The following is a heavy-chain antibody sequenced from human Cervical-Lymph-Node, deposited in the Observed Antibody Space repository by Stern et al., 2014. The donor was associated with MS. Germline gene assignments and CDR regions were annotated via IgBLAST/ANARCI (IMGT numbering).Heavy chain of an antibody. V-gene: IGHV5-51*03. J-gene: IGHJ4*02. D-gene: IGHD6-19*01. CDR3: AKGGWNFFDY. CDR2: LYPGDSDT. CDR1: GFSFTSDS. Sequence: VQLGQSGAEVKKPGESLKISCKGSGFSFTSDSIAWVRRMPGKGLEWMGVLYPGDSDTRYRPSFQGQVTISADRSFSTAYLQWSSLKASDTAMYYCAKGGWNFFDYWGQGTLVTVSS.